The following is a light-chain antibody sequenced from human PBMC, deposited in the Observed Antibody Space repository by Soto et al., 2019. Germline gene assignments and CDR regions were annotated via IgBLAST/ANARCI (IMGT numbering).Light chain of an antibody. V-gene: IGLV2-14*01. J-gene: IGLJ1*01. CDR1: SSDVGGYNY. CDR3: SSYTSSSDYV. CDR2: EVS. Sequence: LTQPASVSGSPGQSITISCTGTSSDVGGYNYVSWYQQHPGKVPKLMIYEVSNRPSGVSNRFSGSKSGNTASLTISGLQAEDEADYYCSSYTSSSDYVFGTGTKVTVL.